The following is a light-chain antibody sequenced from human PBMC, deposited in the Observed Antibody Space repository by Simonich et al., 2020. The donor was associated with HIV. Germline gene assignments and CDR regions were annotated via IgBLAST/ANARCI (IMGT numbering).Light chain of an antibody. CDR1: SSNVGGYNY. V-gene: IGLV2-14*03. CDR2: DVS. CDR3: SSYTSSSTRI. Sequence: QSALPQPPSVSGSPDQSITISCPETSSNVGGYNYVSWYQQHPGNAPKRMIYDVSNRPSGVSDRFSGSKSGNTASLTISGLQAEDEAEYYCSSYTSSSTRIFGGGTKLTVL. J-gene: IGLJ2*01.